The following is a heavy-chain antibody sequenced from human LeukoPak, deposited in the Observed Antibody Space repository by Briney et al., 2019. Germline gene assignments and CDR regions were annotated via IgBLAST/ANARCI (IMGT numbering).Heavy chain of an antibody. D-gene: IGHD6-6*01. CDR2: IKQDGSVK. CDR1: GFTFSNYW. Sequence: GGSLRLSCAASGFTFSNYWMSWVRQAPGKGQEWVANIKQDGSVKYYVDSVKGRFTISRDNAKNFLQMNSLRVEDTAVYYCARIGYSSSSLDYWGQGTLVTVSS. V-gene: IGHV3-7*01. J-gene: IGHJ4*02. CDR3: ARIGYSSSSLDY.